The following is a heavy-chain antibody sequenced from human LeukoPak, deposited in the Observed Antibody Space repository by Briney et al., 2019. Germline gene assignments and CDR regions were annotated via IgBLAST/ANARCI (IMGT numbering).Heavy chain of an antibody. V-gene: IGHV1-2*02. D-gene: IGHD6-19*01. CDR2: INPNSGGT. J-gene: IGHJ4*02. Sequence: GASVKVSCKASGYTFTDYYMHWVRQAPGQGLEWMGWINPNSGGTSYAQKFQGRVTMTRDTSTSTVYMELSSLRSEDTAVYYCAREVEQWLVRPELSDDYWGQGTLVTVSS. CDR3: AREVEQWLVRPELSDDY. CDR1: GYTFTDYY.